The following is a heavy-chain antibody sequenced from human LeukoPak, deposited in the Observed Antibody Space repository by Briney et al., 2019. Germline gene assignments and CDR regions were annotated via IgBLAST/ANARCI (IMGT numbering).Heavy chain of an antibody. J-gene: IGHJ3*02. V-gene: IGHV3-21*01. CDR1: GFTFSSYS. D-gene: IGHD4-17*01. CDR2: ISSSSSYI. Sequence: GGSLRLSXAASGFTFSSYSMNWVRQAPGKGLEWVSSISSSSSYIYYADSVKGRFTISRDNAKNSLYLQMNSLGAEDTAVYYCARDRDYGDNDAFDIWGQGTMVTVSS. CDR3: ARDRDYGDNDAFDI.